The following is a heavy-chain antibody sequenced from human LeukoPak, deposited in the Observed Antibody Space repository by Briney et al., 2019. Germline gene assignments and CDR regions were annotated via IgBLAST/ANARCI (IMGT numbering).Heavy chain of an antibody. V-gene: IGHV3-48*04. Sequence: PGGSLRLSCAASGFTFSSYSMNWVRQAPGKGLEWVSYISSSSSTIYYADSVKGRFTISRDNAKNSLYLQMNSQRSEDTAVYYCASVSELRADAFDIWGQGTMVTVSS. J-gene: IGHJ3*02. D-gene: IGHD1-7*01. CDR2: ISSSSSTI. CDR1: GFTFSSYS. CDR3: ASVSELRADAFDI.